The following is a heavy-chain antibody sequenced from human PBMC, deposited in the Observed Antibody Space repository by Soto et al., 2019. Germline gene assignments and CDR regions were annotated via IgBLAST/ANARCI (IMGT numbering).Heavy chain of an antibody. CDR1: GGSISSGDYY. Sequence: QVQLQESGPGLVKPSQTLSLTCTVSGGSISSGDYYWRWIRQPPGKVLEWIGYIDYSGNTYYNPSIKRGVTISVDTSKNQFSLKLSSVTAADTAVYYCARDYGGKNWCDPWGQGTLVTVSS. J-gene: IGHJ5*02. CDR2: IDYSGNT. CDR3: ARDYGGKNWCDP. D-gene: IGHD4-17*01. V-gene: IGHV4-30-4*01.